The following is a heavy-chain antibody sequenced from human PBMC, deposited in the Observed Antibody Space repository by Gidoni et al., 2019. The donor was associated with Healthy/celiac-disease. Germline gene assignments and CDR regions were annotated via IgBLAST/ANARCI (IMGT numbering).Heavy chain of an antibody. CDR3: ASLYYYDSSGYSYFQH. CDR2: IYYSGRT. CDR1: GGSISSYY. D-gene: IGHD3-22*01. J-gene: IGHJ1*01. V-gene: IGHV4-59*01. Sequence: QVQLQESGPGLVKPSETLSLTCTVSGGSISSYYWSWIRQPPGKGLEWIGYIYYSGRTNYNPSLKSRVTISVDTSKNQFSLKLSSVTAAATAVYYCASLYYYDSSGYSYFQHWGQGTLVTVSS.